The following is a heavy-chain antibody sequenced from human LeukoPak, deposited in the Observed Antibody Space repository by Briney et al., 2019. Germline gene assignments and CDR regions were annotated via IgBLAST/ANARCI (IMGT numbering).Heavy chain of an antibody. Sequence: SETLSLTCTVSGGSIGTYYWSWIRQPLGKGLEWIGYIYFSGNTYYNPSLKSRVTISVDTSKNQFSLKLSSVTAADTAVYYCARPRGTAAGTRSYFDYWGQGTLVTVSS. J-gene: IGHJ4*02. CDR1: GGSIGTYY. CDR2: IYFSGNT. CDR3: ARPRGTAAGTRSYFDY. D-gene: IGHD6-13*01. V-gene: IGHV4-59*04.